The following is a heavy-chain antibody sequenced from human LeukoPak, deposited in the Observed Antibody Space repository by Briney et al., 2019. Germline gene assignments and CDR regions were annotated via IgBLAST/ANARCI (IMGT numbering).Heavy chain of an antibody. D-gene: IGHD2-21*01. Sequence: PSETLSLTCSVSPGSIGGYYWSWFRQPPGKGLEWIGYIFYTGETDYNPSLRSRGTISVDASKNQVSLRLSSVTAADTAVYYCARHAAGVELWFEFWGQGTLVTVSS. CDR3: ARHAAGVELWFEF. V-gene: IGHV4-59*08. CDR2: IFYTGET. CDR1: PGSIGGYY. J-gene: IGHJ4*02.